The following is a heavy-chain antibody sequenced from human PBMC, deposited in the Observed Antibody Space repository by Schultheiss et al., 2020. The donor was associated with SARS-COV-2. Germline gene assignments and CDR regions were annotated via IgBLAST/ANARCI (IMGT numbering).Heavy chain of an antibody. D-gene: IGHD2-2*01. CDR2: ISAYNGNT. Sequence: ASVKVSCKASGYTFTSYGISWVRQAPGQGLEWMGWISAYNGNTNYAQKFQGRVTITADKSTSTAYMELSSLRSEDTAVYYCAAGKRYQLLFMGEHYYGMDVWGQGTTVTVSS. CDR3: AAGKRYQLLFMGEHYYGMDV. CDR1: GYTFTSYG. J-gene: IGHJ6*02. V-gene: IGHV1-18*04.